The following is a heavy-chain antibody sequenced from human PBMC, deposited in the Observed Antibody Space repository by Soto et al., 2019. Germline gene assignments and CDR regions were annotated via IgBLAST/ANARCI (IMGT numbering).Heavy chain of an antibody. Sequence: GGSLRLSCAASGFTFSSYAMSWVRQAPGKGLEWVLAISGSGGSTYYADSVKGRFTISRDNSKNTLYLHMNSLRAEDTAVYYCAKDRGYSYGYSPYYYYYYMDVWGKGTTVTVSS. CDR1: GFTFSSYA. J-gene: IGHJ6*03. CDR2: ISGSGGST. CDR3: AKDRGYSYGYSPYYYYYYMDV. D-gene: IGHD5-18*01. V-gene: IGHV3-23*01.